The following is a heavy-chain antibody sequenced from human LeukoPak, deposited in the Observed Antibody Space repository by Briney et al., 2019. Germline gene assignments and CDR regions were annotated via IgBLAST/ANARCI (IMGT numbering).Heavy chain of an antibody. D-gene: IGHD2-2*01. J-gene: IGHJ3*02. Sequence: SETLSLTCAVYGGSFSGYYSSWIRQPPGKGLEWIGEINHSGSTNYNPSLKSRVTISVDTSKNQFSLKLSSVTAADTAVYYCARAIRDIVVVPVPRGNAFDIWGQGTMVTVSS. CDR3: ARAIRDIVVVPVPRGNAFDI. CDR2: INHSGST. CDR1: GGSFSGYY. V-gene: IGHV4-34*01.